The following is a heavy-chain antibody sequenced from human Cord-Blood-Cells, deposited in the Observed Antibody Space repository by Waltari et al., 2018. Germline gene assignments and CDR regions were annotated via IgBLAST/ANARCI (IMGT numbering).Heavy chain of an antibody. CDR2: IYTSGST. CDR3: AGSSSWAKFDY. V-gene: IGHV4-4*07. D-gene: IGHD6-13*01. J-gene: IGHJ4*02. CDR1: GGSIRSYY. Sequence: QVQLQESGPGLVQPSETPSLTCTVSGGSIRSYYLSWSRQPAGKGLEWIGRIYTSGSTNYNPSLKSRVTMSVDTSKNQFSLKLSSVTAADTAVYYCAGSSSWAKFDYWGQGTLVTVSS.